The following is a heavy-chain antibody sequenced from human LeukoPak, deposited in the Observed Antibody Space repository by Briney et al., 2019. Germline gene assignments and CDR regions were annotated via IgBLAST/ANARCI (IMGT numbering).Heavy chain of an antibody. CDR2: VYPDDSDT. CDR1: GYRFSTYW. CDR3: TRLQYYSDSGAFRYFDF. J-gene: IGHJ4*02. D-gene: IGHD3-22*01. Sequence: GESLKISCKGSGYRFSTYWIGWVRQMPGKGLEWMGTVYPDDSDTKYSPSFQGQVTISADKSISTAYLQWSSLKASDTAMYYCTRLQYYSDSGAFRYFDFWGQGTLVTVSS. V-gene: IGHV5-51*01.